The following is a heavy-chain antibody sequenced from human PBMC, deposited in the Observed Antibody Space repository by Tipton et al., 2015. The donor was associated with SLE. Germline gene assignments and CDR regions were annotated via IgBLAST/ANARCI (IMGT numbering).Heavy chain of an antibody. V-gene: IGHV4-39*07. CDR1: GGSISSSYY. J-gene: IGHJ4*02. CDR3: ATSPLTL. D-gene: IGHD2-2*01. Sequence: TLSLTCTVSGGSISSSYYWGWIRQSPGKGLEWIGSISYTGSTYYNPSLKSRVTRSVDMSKNQFSLKLTSVTAADTAVYYCATSPLTLWGQGTLVTVSS. CDR2: ISYTGST.